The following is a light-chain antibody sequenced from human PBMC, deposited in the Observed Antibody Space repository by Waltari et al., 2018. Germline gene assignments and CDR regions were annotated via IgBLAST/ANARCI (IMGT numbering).Light chain of an antibody. CDR2: EVT. Sequence: QSALTQPASVSGSPGQSITISCTGTSSDVGTYNLVSWYQQHPGKAPKLMIYEVTNRPSGVSNRFSGYKSGSTASLTISGLQAEDEAEYYCCSFAGSSTYYVFGTGTKVTVL. J-gene: IGLJ1*01. CDR3: CSFAGSSTYYV. V-gene: IGLV2-23*02. CDR1: SSDVGTYNL.